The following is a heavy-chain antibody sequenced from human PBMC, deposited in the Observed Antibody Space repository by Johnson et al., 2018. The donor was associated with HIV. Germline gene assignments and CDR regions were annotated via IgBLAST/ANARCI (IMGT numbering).Heavy chain of an antibody. CDR2: ISYDGSNK. CDR3: AKGHSSGYPKDAFDI. D-gene: IGHD3-22*01. J-gene: IGHJ3*02. CDR1: GFSFSSYG. V-gene: IGHV3-30*18. Sequence: QVQLVESGGGVVQPGRSLRLSCAASGFSFSSYGMHWVRQAPGKGLEWVAVISYDGSNKYYADSVKGRFTISRDNYKNTLYLQMNSLRTEDTAMYYCAKGHSSGYPKDAFDIWGRGTIVTVSS.